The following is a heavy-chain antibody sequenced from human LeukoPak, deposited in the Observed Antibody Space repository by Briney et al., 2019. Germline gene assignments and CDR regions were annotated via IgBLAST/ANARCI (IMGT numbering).Heavy chain of an antibody. J-gene: IGHJ4*02. CDR2: INNDGSST. CDR3: ARDGDVDVDLDY. D-gene: IGHD3-10*01. Sequence: QTGGSLRLSCAASGFTFSNYWMHWVRQAPGKGLVWVSQINNDGSSTNHADSVKGRFTISRDNAKNTLYLQMNSLRAEDTAIYYCARDGDVDVDLDYWGRGTLVTVSS. CDR1: GFTFSNYW. V-gene: IGHV3-74*01.